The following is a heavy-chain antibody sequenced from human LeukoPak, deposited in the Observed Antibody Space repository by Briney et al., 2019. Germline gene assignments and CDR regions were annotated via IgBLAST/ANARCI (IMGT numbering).Heavy chain of an antibody. Sequence: ASVKVSCKASGYTFTSYGISRVRQAPGQGLEWMGWISAYNGNTNYAQKLQGRVTMTTDTSTSTAYMELRSLRSDDTAVYYCARAPTLYSSSSHWGQGTLVTVSS. V-gene: IGHV1-18*01. CDR3: ARAPTLYSSSSH. J-gene: IGHJ4*02. CDR2: ISAYNGNT. CDR1: GYTFTSYG. D-gene: IGHD6-6*01.